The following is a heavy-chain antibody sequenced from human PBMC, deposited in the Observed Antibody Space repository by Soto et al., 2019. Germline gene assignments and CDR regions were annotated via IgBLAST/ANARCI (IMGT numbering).Heavy chain of an antibody. D-gene: IGHD3-22*01. J-gene: IGHJ4*02. CDR2: IIPIFGTA. V-gene: IGHV1-69*06. Sequence: QVQLVQSGAEVKKPGSSVKVSCKASGGTFSSYAISWVRQAPGQGLEWMGGIIPIFGTANYAQRFQGRVTITADKSTSKAYMELSSLRSEDTAVYYCASHYYDSSGYSYYFDYWGQGTLVTVSS. CDR3: ASHYYDSSGYSYYFDY. CDR1: GGTFSSYA.